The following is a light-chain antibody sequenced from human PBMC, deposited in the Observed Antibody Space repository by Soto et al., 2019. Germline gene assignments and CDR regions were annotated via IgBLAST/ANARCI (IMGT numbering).Light chain of an antibody. J-gene: IGKJ1*01. V-gene: IGKV3-15*01. CDR1: N. Sequence: NLAWYQQKPGQAPRLLIYGASTRATGIPARFSGSGSGTEFTLTISSLQSEDFAVYYCQQYNNWPPWTFGQGTKVEIK. CDR3: QQYNNWPPWT. CDR2: GAS.